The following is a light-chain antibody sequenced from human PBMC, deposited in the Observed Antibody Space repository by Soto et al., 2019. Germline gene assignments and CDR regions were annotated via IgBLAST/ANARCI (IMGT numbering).Light chain of an antibody. CDR3: QQYKSRRT. V-gene: IGKV1-5*01. J-gene: IGKJ1*01. Sequence: DVQMTQYPSTLSASIGDRVTISFRASEDINDWLAWYQQKPGNAPKFLIYDASTLQSGVPSRFSGSGSGTEFTLTISSLQPDDSATYYCQQYKSRRTFGQGTKVDIK. CDR1: EDINDW. CDR2: DAS.